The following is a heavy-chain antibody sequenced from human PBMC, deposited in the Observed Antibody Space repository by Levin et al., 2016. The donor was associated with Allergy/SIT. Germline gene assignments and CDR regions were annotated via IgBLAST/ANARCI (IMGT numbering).Heavy chain of an antibody. CDR2: INSDGSST. CDR3: ARGVYYYGSGSYYNVYY. CDR1: GFTFSSYW. V-gene: IGHV3-74*01. D-gene: IGHD3-10*01. Sequence: GESLKISCAASGFTFSSYWMHWVRQAPGKGLVWVSRINSDGSSTSYADSVKGRFTISRDNAKNTLYLQMNSLRAEDTAVYYCARGVYYYGSGSYYNVYYWGQGTLVTVSS. J-gene: IGHJ4*02.